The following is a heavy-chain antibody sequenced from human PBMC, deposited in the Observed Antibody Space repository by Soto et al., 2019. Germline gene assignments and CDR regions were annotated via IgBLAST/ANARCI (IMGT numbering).Heavy chain of an antibody. CDR3: AKVTSRIYGDYSSFNL. CDR2: ISGSGGST. CDR1: GFTFSSYA. J-gene: IGHJ4*02. D-gene: IGHD4-17*01. Sequence: GGSPRLSCAASGFTFSSYAMSWVRQAPGKGLEWVSAISGSGGSTYYADSVKGRFTISRDNSKNTLYLQMNSLRAEDTAVYYCAKVTSRIYGDYSSFNLWGQGTLVTVSS. V-gene: IGHV3-23*01.